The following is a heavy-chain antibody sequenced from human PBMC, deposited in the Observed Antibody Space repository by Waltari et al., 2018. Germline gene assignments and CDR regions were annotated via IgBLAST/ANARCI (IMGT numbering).Heavy chain of an antibody. D-gene: IGHD2-2*01. Sequence: QVQLQESGPGLVKPSQTLSLTCTVSGGSISSGGYYWSWIRQHPGKGLEWIGYIYYSGSTYYNPSLKSRVTISVDTSKNQFSLKLSSVTAADTAVYYCARDCSSTSCPDAFDIWGQGTMVTVSS. CDR3: ARDCSSTSCPDAFDI. J-gene: IGHJ3*02. CDR1: GGSISSGGYY. CDR2: IYYSGST. V-gene: IGHV4-31*03.